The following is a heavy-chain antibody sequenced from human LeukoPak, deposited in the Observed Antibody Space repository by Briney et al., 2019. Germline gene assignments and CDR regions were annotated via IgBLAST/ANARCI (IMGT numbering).Heavy chain of an antibody. CDR2: ISGSGGST. CDR1: GFTFSSYA. J-gene: IGHJ4*02. Sequence: GGSLRLSCAASGFTFSSYAMSWVRQAPGKGLEWVSAISGSGGSTYYANSVKGRFTISRDNSKNTLYLQMNSLRAEDTAVYYCARLGYCSGGSCRALASWGQGTLVTVSS. D-gene: IGHD2-15*01. CDR3: ARLGYCSGGSCRALAS. V-gene: IGHV3-23*01.